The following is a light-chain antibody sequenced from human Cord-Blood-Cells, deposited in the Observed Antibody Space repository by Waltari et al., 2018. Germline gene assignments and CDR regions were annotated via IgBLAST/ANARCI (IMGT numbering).Light chain of an antibody. V-gene: IGKV1-33*01. CDR3: QQYDNLPIT. Sequence: DIQMTQSPSSLSASVGDSVPITCQASQDISNYLNWYQQKPGKAPKLLIYDASNLETGVPSRFSGSGSGTDFTFTISSLQPEDIATYYCQQYDNLPITFGQGTRLEIK. CDR1: QDISNY. CDR2: DAS. J-gene: IGKJ5*01.